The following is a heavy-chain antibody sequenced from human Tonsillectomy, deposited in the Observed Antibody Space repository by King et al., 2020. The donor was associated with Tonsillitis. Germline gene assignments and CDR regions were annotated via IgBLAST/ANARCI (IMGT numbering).Heavy chain of an antibody. CDR3: ARYNYDRNWLDP. CDR1: GFTFTDYY. CDR2: ISSINNYA. J-gene: IGHJ5*02. Sequence: VQLVESGGNVVKPGGSLKLSCAASGFTFTDYYMSWIRQAPGKGLEWVSYISSINNYAKYTDSVKGRFTISRDNDKKSVYRQMNSLRADDTAVYYCARYNYDRNWLDPWGQGTLVTVSS. D-gene: IGHD3-22*01. V-gene: IGHV3-11*05.